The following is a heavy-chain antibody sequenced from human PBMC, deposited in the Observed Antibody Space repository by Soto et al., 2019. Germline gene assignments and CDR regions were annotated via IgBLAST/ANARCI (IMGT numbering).Heavy chain of an antibody. J-gene: IGHJ4*02. CDR2: ISTRSNYI. CDR1: GFIFGSYS. Sequence: EVQLVESGGGLVKPGGSLRLSCAASGFIFGSYSMNWVRQAPGKGLEWVSSISTRSNYIYYTDSVKGRFTVSRDNAKNSLYLQMNTLRADDTAVYYCARDWGVNWHCISGMTGEFDYWGQRTLVTVSS. D-gene: IGHD1-7*01. V-gene: IGHV3-21*01. CDR3: ARDWGVNWHCISGMTGEFDY.